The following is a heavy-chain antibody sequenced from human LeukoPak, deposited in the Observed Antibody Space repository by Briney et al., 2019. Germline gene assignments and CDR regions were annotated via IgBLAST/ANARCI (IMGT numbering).Heavy chain of an antibody. Sequence: RTGGSLRLCCAASGFTFSDYYMSWIRQAPGKGLEGVSYISSSGSTIYYADSVKGRFTISRDNAKNSLYLQMNSLRAEDTAVYYCARVSGTGIAAAGTFAYDWWGQGTLVTVSS. V-gene: IGHV3-11*01. CDR1: GFTFSDYY. D-gene: IGHD6-13*01. CDR3: ARVSGTGIAAAGTFAYDW. J-gene: IGHJ4*02. CDR2: ISSSGSTI.